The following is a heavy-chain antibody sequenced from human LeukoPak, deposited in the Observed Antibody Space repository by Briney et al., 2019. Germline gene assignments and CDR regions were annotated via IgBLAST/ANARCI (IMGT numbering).Heavy chain of an antibody. CDR3: AREDRSSGPYYYYMAV. J-gene: IGHJ6*03. V-gene: IGHV4-4*07. Sequence: KPSETLSLTCSVSGGSISNYYWSWIRQPAGKGLEWIGRIYTSGSTNYNPSLKSRVTVSLDTSNNQFSLKLSSVTAADTAVYYCAREDRSSGPYYYYMAVWGKGTTVTVSS. CDR2: IYTSGST. CDR1: GGSISNYY. D-gene: IGHD6-19*01.